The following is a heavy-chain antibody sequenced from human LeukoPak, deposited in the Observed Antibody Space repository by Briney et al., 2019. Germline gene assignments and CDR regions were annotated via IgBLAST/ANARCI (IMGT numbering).Heavy chain of an antibody. CDR1: GFTFSSYA. D-gene: IGHD2-15*01. J-gene: IGHJ4*02. CDR3: AREYCSGGRCQYYFDY. V-gene: IGHV3-64*01. Sequence: GGSLRLSCAASGFTFSSYAMHWVRQAPGKGLKYVSGISSDGGSPSHVNSVKGRFTISRDNSKDTLYLQMGSLRAEDMAVYYCAREYCSGGRCQYYFDYWGQGTLVTVSS. CDR2: ISSDGGSP.